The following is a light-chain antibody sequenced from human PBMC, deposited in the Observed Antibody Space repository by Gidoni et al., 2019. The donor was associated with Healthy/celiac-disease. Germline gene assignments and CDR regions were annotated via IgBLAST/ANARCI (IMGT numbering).Light chain of an antibody. V-gene: IGKV3-20*01. CDR2: GAS. CDR1: QSVSSSY. Sequence: IVLTQSPGPLSLSPGSRATLSCRASQSVSSSYLAWYQQKPGQAPRLLIYGASSRATGIPDRCSGSGSGTDFTLTISRLEPEDFAVYYCQQYGRSPWTFGQGTKVEIK. J-gene: IGKJ1*01. CDR3: QQYGRSPWT.